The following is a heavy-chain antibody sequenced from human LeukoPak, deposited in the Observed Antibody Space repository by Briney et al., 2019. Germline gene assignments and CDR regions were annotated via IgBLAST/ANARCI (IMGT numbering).Heavy chain of an antibody. Sequence: GGSLRLSCAASGFTVGNNYMNWIRQAPGKGLEWVSLIFSHGETSYADSVKGRFTISRDNSKNTLYLQMNGLRVEDTAVYYCARDPPAVSINTYAWGQGTLVTVSS. J-gene: IGHJ4*02. CDR2: IFSHGET. V-gene: IGHV3-66*01. CDR3: ARDPPAVSINTYA. CDR1: GFTVGNNY. D-gene: IGHD2-8*01.